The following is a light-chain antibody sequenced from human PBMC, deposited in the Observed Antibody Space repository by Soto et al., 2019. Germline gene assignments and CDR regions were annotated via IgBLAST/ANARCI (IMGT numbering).Light chain of an antibody. Sequence: DIVLTQSPGTLSLSPGDRATLSCRASQTVLNNYLTWYQQKPGQAPRRLIFGASFRATGIPDRFSGSGSGTDFTLTISSLQSEDFAVYYCQQYINLWTFGQGTKVDI. CDR3: QQYINLWT. CDR2: GAS. V-gene: IGKV3-20*01. CDR1: QTVLNNY. J-gene: IGKJ1*01.